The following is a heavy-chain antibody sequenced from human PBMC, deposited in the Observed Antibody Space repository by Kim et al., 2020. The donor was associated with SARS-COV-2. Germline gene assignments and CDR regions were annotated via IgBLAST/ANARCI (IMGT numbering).Heavy chain of an antibody. J-gene: IGHJ4*02. CDR2: INPNSGDT. CDR1: LYTFIGYD. CDR3: ARGAPFSYDSSGYLHY. D-gene: IGHD3-22*01. V-gene: IGHV1-2*06. Sequence: SFNSPLYTFIGYDMHWVRQAPGQGLEWMGRINPNSGDTHFAQKFQGRVTMTRDTSISTAFMELSSLRSDDTAVYYCARGAPFSYDSSGYLHYWGQGTLLTVSS.